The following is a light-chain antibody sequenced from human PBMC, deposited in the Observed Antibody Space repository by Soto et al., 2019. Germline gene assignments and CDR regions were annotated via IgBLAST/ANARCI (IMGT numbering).Light chain of an antibody. J-gene: IGLJ1*01. CDR2: EVT. CDR3: GSYTSTYVRI. CDR1: SSDVGRYNY. V-gene: IGLV2-14*01. Sequence: ALTQPASVSGSPGQSITISCTGTSSDVGRYNYVSWYQQYPGRAPKLIIYEVTNRPSGVSDRFSGSKSGNVASLTISGLQAADEADYYCGSYTSTYVRIFGTGTKVTVL.